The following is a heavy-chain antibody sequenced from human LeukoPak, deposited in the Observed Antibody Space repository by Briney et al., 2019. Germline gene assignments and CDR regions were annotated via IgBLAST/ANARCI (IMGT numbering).Heavy chain of an antibody. CDR3: AKGQVITSNLDF. Sequence: GGSLRLSCAASGFTFSSYEMNWVRLAPGKRLEWVSAISSGGGPIYYADSVRGRFIISRDSSENKIHLYMNSLRADDTAIYFCAKGQVITSNLDFWGPGTLVTVSS. V-gene: IGHV3-23*01. J-gene: IGHJ4*02. D-gene: IGHD3-16*01. CDR2: ISSGGGPI. CDR1: GFTFSSYE.